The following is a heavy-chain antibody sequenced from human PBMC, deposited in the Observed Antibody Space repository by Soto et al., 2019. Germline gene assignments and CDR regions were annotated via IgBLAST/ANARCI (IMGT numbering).Heavy chain of an antibody. J-gene: IGHJ4*02. V-gene: IGHV3-15*07. Sequence: EVQLVESGGGLVKPGGSLRLSCAASGFTFSNAWMNWVRQAPGKGLEWDGRIKSKTDGGTTDYAAPVKGRFTISRDDSKNTLYLQMNSLKTEDTAVYYCTTSSGLDYWGQGTLVTVSS. CDR1: GFTFSNAW. CDR3: TTSSGLDY. CDR2: IKSKTDGGTT. D-gene: IGHD3-22*01.